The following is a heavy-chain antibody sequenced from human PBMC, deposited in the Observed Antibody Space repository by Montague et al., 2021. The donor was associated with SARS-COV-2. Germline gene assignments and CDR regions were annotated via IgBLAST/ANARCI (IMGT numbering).Heavy chain of an antibody. Sequence: SETLSLTCTVSGGSTSSEDYWWDWIRQPPGKGLEWIGNIHHTENTYYNPSLKNRVTISADTSKKQFSLSLNSETAADTAIYYCARHWRGISGFDSWGLGTLVTVSS. CDR3: ARHWRGISGFDS. V-gene: IGHV4-39*01. CDR1: GGSTSSEDYW. CDR2: IHHTENT. J-gene: IGHJ4*02. D-gene: IGHD3-3*01.